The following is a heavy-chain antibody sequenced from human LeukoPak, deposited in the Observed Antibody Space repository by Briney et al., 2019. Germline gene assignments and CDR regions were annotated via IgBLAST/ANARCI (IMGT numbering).Heavy chain of an antibody. V-gene: IGHV4-59*08. D-gene: IGHD2-2*01. CDR1: GGSISSYY. Sequence: SETLSLTCTVSGGSISSYYWSWIRQPPGKGLEWIGYIYYSGSTNYSPSLKSRVTISVDTSKNQFSLKLSSVTAADTAVYYCARHEECSSTSCHMDVWGKGTTVTVSS. J-gene: IGHJ6*03. CDR2: IYYSGST. CDR3: ARHEECSSTSCHMDV.